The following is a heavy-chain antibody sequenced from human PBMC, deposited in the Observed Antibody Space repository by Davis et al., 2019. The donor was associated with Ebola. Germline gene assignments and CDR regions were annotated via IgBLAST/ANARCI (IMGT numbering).Heavy chain of an antibody. Sequence: MPSETLSLTCTVSGGSFSRSYWSWIRQPPGKGLEWMGYVSHSGTTKYNPSLKTRVAISIDSSTNHFSLNLNSVTAADTAVYYCARLNPNDRGYFDHWGQGILVAVSS. CDR1: GGSFSRSY. CDR2: VSHSGTT. CDR3: ARLNPNDRGYFDH. J-gene: IGHJ4*02. V-gene: IGHV4-59*01. D-gene: IGHD1-1*01.